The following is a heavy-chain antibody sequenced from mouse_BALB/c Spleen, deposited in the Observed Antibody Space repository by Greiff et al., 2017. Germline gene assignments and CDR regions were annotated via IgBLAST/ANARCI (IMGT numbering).Heavy chain of an antibody. V-gene: IGHV5-6-5*01. Sequence: EVQGVESGGGLVKPGGSLKLSCAASGFTFSSYAMSWVRQTPEKRLEWVAYISSGGSTYYPDSVKGRFTISRDNARNILYLQMSSLRSEDTAMYYCARGGAFYAMDYWGQGTSVTVSS. CDR2: ISSGGST. CDR1: GFTFSSYA. CDR3: ARGGAFYAMDY. J-gene: IGHJ4*01.